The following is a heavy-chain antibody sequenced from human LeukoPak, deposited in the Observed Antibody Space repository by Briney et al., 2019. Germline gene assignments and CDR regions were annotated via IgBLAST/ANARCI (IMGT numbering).Heavy chain of an antibody. Sequence: PGGSLRLSCAASGFPFSHYGIHWVRQPPVKGLEWVAVIWSDGSHKYYADSVKGRFTISRDNSKNTLYLQMNSLRAEDTAVYSCARASGPFDYWGQGTLVTVSS. CDR1: GFPFSHYG. J-gene: IGHJ4*02. V-gene: IGHV3-33*01. D-gene: IGHD3-10*01. CDR3: ARASGPFDY. CDR2: IWSDGSHK.